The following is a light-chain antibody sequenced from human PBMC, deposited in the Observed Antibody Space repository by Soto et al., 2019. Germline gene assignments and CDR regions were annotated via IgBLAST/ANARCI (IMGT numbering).Light chain of an antibody. Sequence: DIVMTQSPDSLAVSLGERATINCKSSQSVFYSSNNKNYLAWYQQKPGQPPKLLIYWASTRESGVPDRFSGSGSGTDFTLTISSPQAEDVAVYYCQQYYSTPPVWTFGQGTKVEIK. J-gene: IGKJ1*01. CDR3: QQYYSTPPVWT. V-gene: IGKV4-1*01. CDR2: WAS. CDR1: QSVFYSSNNKNY.